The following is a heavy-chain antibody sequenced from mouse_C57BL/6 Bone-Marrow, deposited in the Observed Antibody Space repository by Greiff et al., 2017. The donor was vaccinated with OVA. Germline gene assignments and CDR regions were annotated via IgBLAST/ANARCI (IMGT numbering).Heavy chain of an antibody. J-gene: IGHJ3*01. V-gene: IGHV1-50*01. D-gene: IGHD2-1*01. CDR3: ARGRLYGIPAWFAY. CDR2: IDPSDSYT. Sequence: QVQLQQPGAELVKPGASVKLSCKASGYTFTSYWMQWVKQRPGQGLEWIGEIDPSDSYTNYNQKFKGKATLTVDTSSSTAYMQLSSLTSEDSAVYYFARGRLYGIPAWFAYWGQGTLVTVSA. CDR1: GYTFTSYW.